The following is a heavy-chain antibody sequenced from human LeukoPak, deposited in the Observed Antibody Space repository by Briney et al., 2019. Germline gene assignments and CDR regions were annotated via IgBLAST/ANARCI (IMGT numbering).Heavy chain of an antibody. Sequence: QPGGSLRLSCAASGFTFSSYGMHWVRQAPGKGLEWVAFIRYDGSNKYYADSVKGRFTISRDNSKNTLYLQMNSLRAEDTAVYYCAKGPNYDSSGYYDYWGQGTLVTVPS. CDR3: AKGPNYDSSGYYDY. J-gene: IGHJ4*02. CDR2: IRYDGSNK. V-gene: IGHV3-30*02. D-gene: IGHD3-22*01. CDR1: GFTFSSYG.